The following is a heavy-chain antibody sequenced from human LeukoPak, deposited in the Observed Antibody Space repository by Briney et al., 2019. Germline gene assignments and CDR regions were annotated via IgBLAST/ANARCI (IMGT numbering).Heavy chain of an antibody. CDR3: ARAEEYYYDSSGYYIGRDY. J-gene: IGHJ4*02. CDR2: ISSSSSYI. CDR1: GFIFSSYS. D-gene: IGHD3-22*01. V-gene: IGHV3-21*01. Sequence: GGSLRLSCAASGFIFSSYSMNWVRQAPGKGLEWVSSISSSSSYIYYADSVKGRFTISRDNAKNSLYLQMNSLRAEDTAVYYCARAEEYYYDSSGYYIGRDYWGQGNLVTVSS.